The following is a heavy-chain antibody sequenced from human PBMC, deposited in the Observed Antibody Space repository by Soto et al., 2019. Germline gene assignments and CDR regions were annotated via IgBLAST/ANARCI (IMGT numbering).Heavy chain of an antibody. CDR3: ARYYYDSSGYYYDSSSPYNWFDP. D-gene: IGHD3-22*01. V-gene: IGHV4-30-2*01. CDR2: IYHSGST. Sequence: KPSETLSLTCAVSGGSISSGGYSWSWIRQPPGKGLEWIGYIYHSGSTYYNPSLKSRVTISVDRSKNQFSLKLSSVTAADTAVYYCARYYYDSSGYYYDSSSPYNWFDPWGQGTLVTVSS. J-gene: IGHJ5*02. CDR1: GGSISSGGYS.